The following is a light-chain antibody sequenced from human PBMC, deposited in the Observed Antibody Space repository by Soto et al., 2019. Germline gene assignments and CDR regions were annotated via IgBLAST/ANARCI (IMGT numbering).Light chain of an antibody. J-gene: IGKJ2*01. V-gene: IGKV1-33*01. CDR1: QDISNY. CDR3: QQYDNLPYT. Sequence: DIQMTQSPCSLSASVGDRVTITCQASQDISNYLNWYQQKPGKARKLLIYDASNLETGVPSRFSGSGSGTDFTFTISSLQPEDIATYYCQQYDNLPYTFGQGTKLEIK. CDR2: DAS.